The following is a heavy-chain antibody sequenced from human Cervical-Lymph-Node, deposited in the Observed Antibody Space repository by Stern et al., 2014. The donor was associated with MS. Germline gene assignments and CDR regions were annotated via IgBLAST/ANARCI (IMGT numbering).Heavy chain of an antibody. V-gene: IGHV3-9*01. J-gene: IGHJ4*02. CDR2: INWNSGTI. CDR1: GFTFDDYA. Sequence: QLVESGGGLVQPGRSLRLSCAASGFTFDDYAMPWVRQAPGKGLAWVSGINWNSGTIGYADSGKGRFTISRDNAKNSLYLQMNSLRAEDTALYYCARVVAGIAVSGSYFDYWGQGTLVTVSS. CDR3: ARVVAGIAVSGSYFDY. D-gene: IGHD6-19*01.